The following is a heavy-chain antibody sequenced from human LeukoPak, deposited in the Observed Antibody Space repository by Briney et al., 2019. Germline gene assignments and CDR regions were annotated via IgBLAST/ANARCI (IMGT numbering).Heavy chain of an antibody. J-gene: IGHJ4*02. CDR3: AKWTAVPTNDY. CDR1: GFTFSNYA. D-gene: IGHD5-12*01. V-gene: IGHV3-23*01. Sequence: PGGSLRLSCAASGFTFSNYAMSWVRQAPGEGLEWVSAISGSGGTAYYADSVKGRVTISRDNSKNTLWLQMTSLRAEDTVVYYCAKWTAVPTNDYWGQGTLVTVSS. CDR2: ISGSGGTA.